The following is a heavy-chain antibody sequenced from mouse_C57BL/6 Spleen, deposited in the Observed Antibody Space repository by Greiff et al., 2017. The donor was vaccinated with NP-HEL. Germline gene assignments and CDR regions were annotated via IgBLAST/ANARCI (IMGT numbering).Heavy chain of an antibody. Sequence: EVNVVESGGDLVKPGGSLKLSCAASGFTFSSYGMSWVRQTPDKRLEWVATISSGGSYTYYPDSVKGRFTISRDNTKNTLYLQMSSLKSEDTAMYYCARPLRGYYAMDYWGQGTSVTVSS. CDR2: ISSGGSYT. J-gene: IGHJ4*01. V-gene: IGHV5-6*01. CDR3: ARPLRGYYAMDY. CDR1: GFTFSSYG.